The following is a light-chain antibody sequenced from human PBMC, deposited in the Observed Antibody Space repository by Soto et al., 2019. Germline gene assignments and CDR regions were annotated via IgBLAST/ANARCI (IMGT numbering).Light chain of an antibody. Sequence: EIVLTQSPGTLSLSPGERATLSCRTSQSLSSSYLAWYQQKPGQAPRLLIYSASSRATGIPDRFSGSGSGTDFTLTINRLEPEDLAVYYCQQYDNSVYTFGQGTRLEIK. CDR2: SAS. J-gene: IGKJ2*01. CDR1: QSLSSSY. V-gene: IGKV3-20*01. CDR3: QQYDNSVYT.